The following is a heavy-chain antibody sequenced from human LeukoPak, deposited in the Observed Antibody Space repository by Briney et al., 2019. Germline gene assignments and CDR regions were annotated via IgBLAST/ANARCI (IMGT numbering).Heavy chain of an antibody. D-gene: IGHD6-19*01. CDR3: ARDSDPGYSSGWRAFDY. V-gene: IGHV3-20*04. CDR1: GFTFDDYG. CDR2: INWNGGST. J-gene: IGHJ4*02. Sequence: GGSLRLSCAASGFTFDDYGMSWVRQAPGKGLEWVSGINWNGGSTVYADSVKGRFTISRDNAKNSLYLQMNSLRAEDTALYYCARDSDPGYSSGWRAFDYWGQGTLVTVSS.